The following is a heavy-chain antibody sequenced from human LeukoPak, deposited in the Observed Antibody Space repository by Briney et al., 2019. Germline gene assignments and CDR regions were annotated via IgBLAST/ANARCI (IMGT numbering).Heavy chain of an antibody. V-gene: IGHV4-59*08. CDR3: ARQSTNLRRLDP. CDR2: NSYSGIT. CDR1: GGSISNYY. J-gene: IGHJ5*02. Sequence: SSETLSLTCTVFGGSISNYYWSWIRQLPGKGLEWIGYNSYSGITNYNPSLKSRATTSVDTSKNQFSLKVTSVTAADTAIYYCARQSTNLRRLDPWGQGTLVTVSS.